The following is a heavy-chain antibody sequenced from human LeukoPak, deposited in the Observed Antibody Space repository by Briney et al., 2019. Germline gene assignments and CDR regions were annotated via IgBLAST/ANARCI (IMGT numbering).Heavy chain of an antibody. Sequence: PGRSLRLSCAASGFTFSSYAMHWVRQAPGKGLEGVAVISYEGSDKYYPASVKGRFTISRDNSKNTLYLQMTSLRAEDTAVYYCASFGDYYDSRHIDYWGQGTLVTVSS. V-gene: IGHV3-30-3*01. CDR2: ISYEGSDK. J-gene: IGHJ4*02. D-gene: IGHD3-22*01. CDR1: GFTFSSYA. CDR3: ASFGDYYDSRHIDY.